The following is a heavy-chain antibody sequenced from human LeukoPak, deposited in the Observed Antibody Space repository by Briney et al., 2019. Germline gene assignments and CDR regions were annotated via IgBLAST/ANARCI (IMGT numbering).Heavy chain of an antibody. Sequence: GGSLRLSCAASGFTFSSSAMSWVRQVPGKGLEWVSGISASGGSTSYADSVRGRFTISRDNSKNTLYLQMNSLRAEDTAVYFCAKERSVLVVAATPAIYYWGQGTLVTVSS. D-gene: IGHD2-15*01. CDR1: GFTFSSSA. V-gene: IGHV3-23*01. CDR2: ISASGGST. J-gene: IGHJ4*02. CDR3: AKERSVLVVAATPAIYY.